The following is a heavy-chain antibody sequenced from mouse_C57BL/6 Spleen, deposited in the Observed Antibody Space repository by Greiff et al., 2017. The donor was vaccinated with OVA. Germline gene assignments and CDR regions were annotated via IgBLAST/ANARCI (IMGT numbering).Heavy chain of an antibody. D-gene: IGHD2-4*01. CDR2: IDPANGNT. Sequence: VKLVASVAELVRPGASVKLSCTASGFNIQNTYMNWVQQRPEQGLEWIGRIDPANGNTQYAPKFQGKATITADTSSNTAYLQLIILTAEDTAIYYCARPYDYGTRFAYWGQGTLVTVSA. CDR1: GFNIQNTY. V-gene: IGHV14-3*01. CDR3: ARPYDYGTRFAY. J-gene: IGHJ3*01.